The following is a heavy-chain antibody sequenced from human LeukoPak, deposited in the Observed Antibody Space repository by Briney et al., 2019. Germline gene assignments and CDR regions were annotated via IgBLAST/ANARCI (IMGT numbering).Heavy chain of an antibody. J-gene: IGHJ4*02. V-gene: IGHV3-49*04. D-gene: IGHD3-22*01. Sequence: GGSLRLSCTASGFTFGDYAMSWVRQAPGKGLEWVGFIRSKAYGGTTEDAASVKGRFTISRDDSKSIAYLQMNSLKTEDTAVYYCTGDSSGYSPAFDYWGQGTLVTVSS. CDR3: TGDSSGYSPAFDY. CDR1: GFTFGDYA. CDR2: IRSKAYGGTT.